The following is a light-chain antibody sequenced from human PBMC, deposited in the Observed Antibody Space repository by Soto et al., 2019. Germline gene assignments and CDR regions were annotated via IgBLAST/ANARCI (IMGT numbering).Light chain of an antibody. Sequence: QSALTQPASVSGSPGQSITISCTGSSSDVGGYNFVSWYQQYPGKAPKLMIYEVSNRPSGVSYRFSGSKSGNTASLTISGLQAEDEAHYYCSSYTISSTVVFGGGTKVTVL. J-gene: IGLJ2*01. V-gene: IGLV2-14*01. CDR3: SSYTISSTVV. CDR1: SSDVGGYNF. CDR2: EVS.